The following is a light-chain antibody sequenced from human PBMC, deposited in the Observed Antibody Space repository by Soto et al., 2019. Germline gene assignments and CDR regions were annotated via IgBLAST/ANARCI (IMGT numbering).Light chain of an antibody. J-gene: IGKJ1*01. CDR3: QKYNNALTWK. Sequence: DIQMTQSPSPLSASVGDRVTITCRASQGISNYLAWYQQKPGKVPKLLIYAASTLQSGVPSRFSGSGSGTDFTLTISSLQPEDVATYYCQKYNNALTWKFGQGTKV. CDR2: AAS. V-gene: IGKV1-27*01. CDR1: QGISNY.